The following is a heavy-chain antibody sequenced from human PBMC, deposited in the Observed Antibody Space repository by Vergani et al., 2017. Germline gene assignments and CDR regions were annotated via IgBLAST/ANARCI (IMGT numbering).Heavy chain of an antibody. D-gene: IGHD4-23*01. J-gene: IGHJ4*02. CDR1: GFNFGEYG. CDR2: IRSKTYGATT. V-gene: IGHV3-49*04. CDR3: AVEIYDYGGSRDFDY. Sequence: DVQLLQSGGDLVQPGGSLRLSCQTSGFNFGEYGVSWVRQAPGKGLEWIGFIRSKTYGATTEYAASVRGRFTISRDDSKGIAYLQMSSLKKEDTAVYRCAVEIYDYGGSRDFDYWGQGTLVVVSS.